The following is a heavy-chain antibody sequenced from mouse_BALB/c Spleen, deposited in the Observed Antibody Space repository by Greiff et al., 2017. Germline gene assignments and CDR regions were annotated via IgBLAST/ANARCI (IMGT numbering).Heavy chain of an antibody. D-gene: IGHD1-1*01. V-gene: IGHV1S22*01. Sequence: LQQPGSELVRPGASGKLSCKASGYTFTSYWMHWVKQRPGQGLEWIGNIYPGSGSTNYDEKFKSKATLTVDTSSSTAYMQLSSLTSEDSAVYYCTSYYGRSFAYWGQGTLVTVSA. CDR3: TSYYGRSFAY. CDR2: IYPGSGST. J-gene: IGHJ3*01. CDR1: GYTFTSYW.